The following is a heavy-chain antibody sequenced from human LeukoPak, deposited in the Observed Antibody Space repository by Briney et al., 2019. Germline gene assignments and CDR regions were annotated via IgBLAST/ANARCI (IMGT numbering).Heavy chain of an antibody. D-gene: IGHD4-17*01. CDR1: GFTFSSYS. V-gene: IGHV3-30*03. Sequence: GSLRLSCAASGFTFSSYSMNWVRQAPGKGLEWVAVISYDGSNKYYADSVKGRFTISRDNSKNTLYLQMNSLRAEDTAVYYCARDTYGDYSTFDYWGQGTLVTVSS. CDR2: ISYDGSNK. J-gene: IGHJ4*02. CDR3: ARDTYGDYSTFDY.